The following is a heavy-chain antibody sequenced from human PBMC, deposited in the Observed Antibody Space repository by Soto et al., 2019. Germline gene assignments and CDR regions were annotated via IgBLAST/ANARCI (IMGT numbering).Heavy chain of an antibody. CDR3: ARDRGCISTTCYRYYYAMDV. J-gene: IGHJ6*02. Sequence: GGSLRLSCAASGFTFSSYGMHWVRQAPGKGLEWVAVIWYDGSNKYYADSVKGRFTISRDNSKNTLHLQMNSLRAEDTAVYYCARDRGCISTTCYRYYYAMDVWGQGTTVTVSS. V-gene: IGHV3-33*01. CDR1: GFTFSSYG. CDR2: IWYDGSNK. D-gene: IGHD2-2*01.